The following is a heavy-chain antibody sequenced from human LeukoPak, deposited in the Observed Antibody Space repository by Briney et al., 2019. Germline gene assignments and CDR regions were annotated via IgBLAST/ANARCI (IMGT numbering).Heavy chain of an antibody. CDR1: GYTFTSYG. J-gene: IGHJ4*02. V-gene: IGHV1-18*01. CDR2: ISAYNGNT. CDR3: ARDRPYSSSWYSGNDY. D-gene: IGHD6-13*01. Sequence: ASVKVSCKASGYTFTSYGISWVRQAPGQGLEWMGWISAYNGNTTYAQKLQGRVTMTTDTSTSTAYMELRSLRSDDTAVYYCARDRPYSSSWYSGNDYWGQGTLVTVSS.